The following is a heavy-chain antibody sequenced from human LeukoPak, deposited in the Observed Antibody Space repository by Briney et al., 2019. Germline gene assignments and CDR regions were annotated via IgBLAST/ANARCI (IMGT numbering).Heavy chain of an antibody. D-gene: IGHD3-10*01. CDR3: ARLSRASSGSSDY. J-gene: IGHJ4*02. CDR1: GGSFSGYY. CDR2: INHSGST. Sequence: SETLSLTCAVYGGSFSGYYWSWIRQPPGKGLEWIGEINHSGSTNYNPSLKGRVTISVDTPKNQFSLKLSSVIAADTAVYYCARLSRASSGSSDYWGQGTLVTVSS. V-gene: IGHV4-34*01.